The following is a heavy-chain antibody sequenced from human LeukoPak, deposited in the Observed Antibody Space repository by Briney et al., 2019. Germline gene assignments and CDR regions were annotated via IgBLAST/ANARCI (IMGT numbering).Heavy chain of an antibody. CDR1: GFTFDNYA. CDR2: ISGSGGST. Sequence: GGSLRLSCAASGFTFDNYATTWVRQGPGKGLEWIATISGSGGSTYYADSVKGRFTISRDNAKNSLYLQMNSLRAEDTVVYYCAELGITMIGGVWGKGTTVTVSS. J-gene: IGHJ6*04. CDR3: AELGITMIGGV. D-gene: IGHD3-10*02. V-gene: IGHV3-23*01.